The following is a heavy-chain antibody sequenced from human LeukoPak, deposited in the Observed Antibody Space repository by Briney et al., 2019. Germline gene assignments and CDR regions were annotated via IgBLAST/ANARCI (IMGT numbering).Heavy chain of an antibody. CDR1: GGSMSSYY. V-gene: IGHV4-59*01. D-gene: IGHD1-7*01. CDR2: IYYSGST. J-gene: IGHJ5*02. Sequence: SETLSLTCTVSGGSMSSYYWSWIRQPPGKGLEWIGYIYYSGSTNYNPSLKSRVPISVDTSKNQFSLKLSSVTAADTAVYYCARGSWNYVWFDPWGQGTLVTVSS. CDR3: ARGSWNYVWFDP.